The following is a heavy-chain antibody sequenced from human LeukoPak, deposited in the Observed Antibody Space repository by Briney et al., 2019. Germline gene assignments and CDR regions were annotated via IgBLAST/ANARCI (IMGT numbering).Heavy chain of an antibody. Sequence: SETLSLTCTVSGGSISSGNYCWSWIRQPAGKGLEWIGHVYTSGTTNYNPSLKSRVTISVDTSKNQCSLKLSSVTAADTAVYFCARGPYSYDSSGSFDIWGQGTMVTVSS. CDR2: VYTSGTT. J-gene: IGHJ3*02. CDR1: GGSISSGNYC. V-gene: IGHV4-61*09. CDR3: ARGPYSYDSSGSFDI. D-gene: IGHD3-22*01.